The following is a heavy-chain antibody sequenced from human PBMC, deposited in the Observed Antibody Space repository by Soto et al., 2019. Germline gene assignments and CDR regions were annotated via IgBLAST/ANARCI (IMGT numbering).Heavy chain of an antibody. V-gene: IGHV3-66*01. CDR2: IYSGGST. CDR1: GFTVSSNY. J-gene: IGHJ4*02. D-gene: IGHD4-17*01. CDR3: ARDGGGDDYGDYSDY. Sequence: EVQLVESGGGLVQPGGSLRLSCAASGFTVSSNYMSWVRQAPGKGLEWVSVIYSGGSTYYADSVKGRFTISRDNSKNTLYLQMNSLRAEDTAVYYCARDGGGDDYGDYSDYWGQGTLVTVSS.